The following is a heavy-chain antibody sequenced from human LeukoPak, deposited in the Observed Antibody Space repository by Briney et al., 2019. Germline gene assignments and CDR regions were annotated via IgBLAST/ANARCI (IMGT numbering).Heavy chain of an antibody. D-gene: IGHD3-10*01. CDR1: GFTFSSYA. J-gene: IGHJ4*02. CDR2: ISGSGGST. V-gene: IGHV3-23*01. Sequence: GGSLRLSCAASGFTFSSYAMSWVRQAPGKGLEWVSAISGSGGSTYYADSVKGRFTISRDNSKNTLYLQMNSLRAEDTAVYYCAKNYYGSGSYSEPFDYWGQGTLVTVSS. CDR3: AKNYYGSGSYSEPFDY.